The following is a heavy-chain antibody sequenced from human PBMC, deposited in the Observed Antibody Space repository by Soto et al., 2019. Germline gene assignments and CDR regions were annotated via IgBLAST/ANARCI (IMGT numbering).Heavy chain of an antibody. CDR1: GGSITSGGYS. J-gene: IGHJ6*02. V-gene: IGHV4-30-2*06. CDR3: ARAFYGVDL. CDR2: IYQSGSA. Sequence: LSETLSLTCTVSGGSITSGGYSWSWIRQSPGQGLEWIGYIYQSGSAFYNPSLKTRATILVDRSKNQFSLNLTSVTAADAAVYYCARAFYGVDLWGQGTTVTVSS.